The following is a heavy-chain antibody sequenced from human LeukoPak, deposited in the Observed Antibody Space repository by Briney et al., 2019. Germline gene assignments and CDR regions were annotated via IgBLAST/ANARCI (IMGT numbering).Heavy chain of an antibody. CDR3: ARLGVYSSGWFDY. Sequence: SETLSLTCDVYGGSFSGYYWSWVRQPPGKGLEWVGEINHSGSTNYNPSLKSRVTISVATSKNQFSLKPSSVTAADTAVYYCARLGVYSSGWFDYWGQETLVTVSS. J-gene: IGHJ4*02. D-gene: IGHD6-19*01. CDR2: INHSGST. V-gene: IGHV4-34*01. CDR1: GGSFSGYY.